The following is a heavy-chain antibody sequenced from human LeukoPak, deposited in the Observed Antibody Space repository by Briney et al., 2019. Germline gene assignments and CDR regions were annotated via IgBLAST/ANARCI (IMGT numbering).Heavy chain of an antibody. CDR3: ARVAYSSTWYVDY. CDR2: ISSSGSTI. D-gene: IGHD6-13*01. CDR1: GFTFRSYE. V-gene: IGHV3-48*03. J-gene: IGHJ4*02. Sequence: GGSLRLSCAASGFTFRSYEMNWVRQAPGKGLEWVSYISSSGSTIYYADSVKGRFTISRDNAENTLYLQMNSLRVEDTAVYYCARVAYSSTWYVDYWGQGTLVTVSS.